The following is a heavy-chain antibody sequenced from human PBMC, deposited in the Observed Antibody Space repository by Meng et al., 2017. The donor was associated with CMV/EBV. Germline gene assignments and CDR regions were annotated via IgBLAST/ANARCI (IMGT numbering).Heavy chain of an antibody. V-gene: IGHV3-9*01. CDR2: INWNSGSI. CDR1: GFTFDDYA. CDR3: AKDMGIVVVPPAIHYYYYGMDV. J-gene: IGHJ6*02. D-gene: IGHD2-2*02. Sequence: SLKISCAASGFTFDDYAMHWVRRAPGKGLEWVSGINWNSGSIGYADSVKGRFTISRDKDKNSLYLQMNSLRAEDTAFYYCAKDMGIVVVPPAIHYYYYGMDVWGQGTTVTVSS.